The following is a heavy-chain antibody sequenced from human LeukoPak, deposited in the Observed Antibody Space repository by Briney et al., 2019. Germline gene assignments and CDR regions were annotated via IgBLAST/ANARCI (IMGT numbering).Heavy chain of an antibody. J-gene: IGHJ6*02. CDR1: EFDFSSHA. Sequence: GGSLRLSCAASEFDFSSHAMTWVRQAPGKGLEWVANIKQDGSEKYYVDSVKGRFTISRDNAKNSLYLQMNSLRAEDTAVYYCARDDCSSTSCYSYYYGMDVWSQGTTVTVSS. CDR2: IKQDGSEK. CDR3: ARDDCSSTSCYSYYYGMDV. V-gene: IGHV3-7*01. D-gene: IGHD2-2*02.